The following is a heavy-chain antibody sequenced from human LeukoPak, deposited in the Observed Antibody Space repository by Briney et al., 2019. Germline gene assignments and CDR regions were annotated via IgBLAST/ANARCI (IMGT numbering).Heavy chain of an antibody. D-gene: IGHD3-22*01. J-gene: IGHJ4*02. Sequence: GGSLRLSCAAAGFTFNTYWMTWVRQAPGKGLEWVANIKQDGGVKYYAGSVKGRFTISRDNARNSVFLQIDSLRAEDTAVYYCARVSARYYDDSGYSSIDYWGQGTLVTVSS. CDR2: IKQDGGVK. CDR3: ARVSARYYDDSGYSSIDY. CDR1: GFTFNTYW. V-gene: IGHV3-7*01.